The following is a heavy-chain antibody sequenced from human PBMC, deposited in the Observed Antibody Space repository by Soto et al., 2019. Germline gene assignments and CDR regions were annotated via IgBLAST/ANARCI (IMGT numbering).Heavy chain of an antibody. D-gene: IGHD3-10*01. CDR3: ATHPGGGGY. V-gene: IGHV3-53*01. CDR1: GFTVSNNY. CDR2: IYSGGYT. J-gene: IGHJ4*02. Sequence: EVQLVESGGGLIQPGGSLRLSCAVSGFTVSNNYMSWVRQAPGKGLEGVSVIYSGGYTAYGDSVKGRFTISRDNSKNTLFPKMNTQSPAAPPVYSCATHPGGGGYWGQGTLVTVSS.